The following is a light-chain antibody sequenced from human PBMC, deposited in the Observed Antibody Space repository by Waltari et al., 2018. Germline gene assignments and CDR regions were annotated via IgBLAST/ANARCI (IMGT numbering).Light chain of an antibody. V-gene: IGLV2-14*03. CDR2: DVT. Sequence: QSALTQPASVSGSPGQSITISCTGTTSDIGGYNYVHWYQQHPGRAPKLMLYDVTDRPSGISIRFSGSKSGNTTSLTISGLRAEAEAYYYSTSYTTTSTLVLFGGGTERTVL. CDR1: TSDIGGYNY. J-gene: IGLJ2*01. CDR3: TSYTTTSTLVL.